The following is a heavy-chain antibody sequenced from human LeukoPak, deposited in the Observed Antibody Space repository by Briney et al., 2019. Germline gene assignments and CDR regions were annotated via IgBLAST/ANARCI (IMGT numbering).Heavy chain of an antibody. CDR2: IYTSGST. D-gene: IGHD3-22*01. CDR1: GGSISSGSYY. Sequence: SETLSLTCTVSGGSISSGSYYWSWIRQPAGKGLEWIGRIYTSGSTNYNPSLKSRVTISVDTSKNQFSLKLSSVTAADTDVYYCARERTRSYYDSSGYYYGREFDYWGQGTLVTVSS. J-gene: IGHJ4*02. CDR3: ARERTRSYYDSSGYYYGREFDY. V-gene: IGHV4-61*02.